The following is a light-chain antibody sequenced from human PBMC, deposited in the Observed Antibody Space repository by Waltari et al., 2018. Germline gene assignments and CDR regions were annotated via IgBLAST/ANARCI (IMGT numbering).Light chain of an antibody. CDR1: SSDAGGYNY. CDR3: CSYAGSYTLV. J-gene: IGLJ2*01. V-gene: IGLV2-11*01. Sequence: QSALTQPRSVSGSPGQSVTISCPGPSSDAGGYNYVPWYQQHPGKAPKPMIYDVSKRPSGVPDRFSGSKAGNTASLTISGLQAEDEADYYCCSYAGSYTLVFGGGTKLTVL. CDR2: DVS.